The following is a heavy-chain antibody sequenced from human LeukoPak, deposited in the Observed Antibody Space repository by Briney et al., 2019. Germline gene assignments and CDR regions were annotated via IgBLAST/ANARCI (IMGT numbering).Heavy chain of an antibody. CDR3: AREGYCSTTSCQLGNAFDI. Sequence: SETLSLTCTVSGGSISSYYWSWIRQPPGKGLEWIGEINHSGSTNYNPSLKSRVTISIDTSKNQFSLKLSSVTAADTAVYYCAREGYCSTTSCQLGNAFDIWGQGTVVTVSS. CDR1: GGSISSYY. CDR2: INHSGST. D-gene: IGHD2-2*01. J-gene: IGHJ3*02. V-gene: IGHV4-34*01.